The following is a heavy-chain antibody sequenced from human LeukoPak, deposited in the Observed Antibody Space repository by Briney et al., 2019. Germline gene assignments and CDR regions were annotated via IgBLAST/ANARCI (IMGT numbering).Heavy chain of an antibody. CDR3: ARRGIAVAGTPAEYFQH. D-gene: IGHD6-19*01. CDR1: GYSFSTYW. Sequence: GESLKISCSGSGYSFSTYWIGWVRQMPGKGLEWMGIIYPGDADTRYNPSFQGQVTISADKSFSTAYLQWSSLEASDTAMYYCARRGIAVAGTPAEYFQHWGPGTLVIVSS. CDR2: IYPGDADT. J-gene: IGHJ1*01. V-gene: IGHV5-51*01.